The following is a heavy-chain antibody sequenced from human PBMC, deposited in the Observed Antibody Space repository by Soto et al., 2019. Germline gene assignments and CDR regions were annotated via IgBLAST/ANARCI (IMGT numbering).Heavy chain of an antibody. V-gene: IGHV3-21*01. CDR1: GFTFSSYS. D-gene: IGHD6-13*01. CDR2: ISSSSSYI. CDR3: ARDRGYSSSWYYFAY. J-gene: IGHJ4*02. Sequence: EVQLVESGGGLVKPGGSLRLSCAASGFTFSSYSMNWVRQAPGKGLEWVSSISSSSSYIYYADSVKGRFTISRDNAKNSLYLQMNSLSAEDTAVYYCARDRGYSSSWYYFAYWGQGTLVTVSS.